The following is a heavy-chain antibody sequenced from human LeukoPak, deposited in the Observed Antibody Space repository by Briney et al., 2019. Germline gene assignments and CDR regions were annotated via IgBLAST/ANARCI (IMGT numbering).Heavy chain of an antibody. CDR3: ARPDYFASHD. Sequence: GESLKISCKASGYNFPKSWIGWVRQMPGKGLEWMAIIYPDDSRTKYSPSFQGQVTISIDRSINTAYLQWSSLRASDTAMYYCARPDYFASHDWGQGTLVTVSS. CDR2: IYPDDSRT. CDR1: GYNFPKSW. V-gene: IGHV5-51*01. J-gene: IGHJ4*02. D-gene: IGHD2/OR15-2a*01.